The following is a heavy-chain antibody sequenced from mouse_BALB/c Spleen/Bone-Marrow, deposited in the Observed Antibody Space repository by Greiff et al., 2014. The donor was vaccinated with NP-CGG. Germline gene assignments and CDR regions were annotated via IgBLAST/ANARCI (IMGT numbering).Heavy chain of an antibody. CDR3: ARTMIRGYFDV. V-gene: IGHV1-9*01. CDR2: ILSGSGST. CDR1: GYTFSSDW. D-gene: IGHD2-4*01. J-gene: IGHJ1*01. Sequence: VQLVESGADLMKPGASIKISCKASGYTFSSDWIEWVKQRPGHGLEWIGEILSGSGSTNYNEKFKGKATFTADTSSNTAYMQLSSLTSDDSAIYYYARTMIRGYFDVWGAGTTVTVSS.